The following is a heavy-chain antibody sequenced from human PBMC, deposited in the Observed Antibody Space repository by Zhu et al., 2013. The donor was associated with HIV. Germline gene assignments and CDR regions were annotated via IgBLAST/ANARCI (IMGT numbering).Heavy chain of an antibody. CDR2: IKPNSGAT. CDR1: GYTFTGYY. CDR3: ARDHQSSVVRGVKFDY. D-gene: IGHD3-10*02. J-gene: IGHJ4*02. V-gene: IGHV1-2*02. Sequence: QVQLVQSGAEVKKPGASVKVSCKASGYTFTGYYMHWVRQAPGQGLEWMGWIKPNSGATNYAQKFQGRISMTRDTSISTAYLELNGLTHDDTAVYYCARDHQSSVVRGVKFDYWGQGTLVTVSS.